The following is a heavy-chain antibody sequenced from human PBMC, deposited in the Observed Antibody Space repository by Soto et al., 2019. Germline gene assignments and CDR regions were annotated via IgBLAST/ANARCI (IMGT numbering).Heavy chain of an antibody. V-gene: IGHV4-38-2*02. CDR1: GYSISSGYY. CDR3: AREYRKIGYCSSTSCPPGFDP. J-gene: IGHJ5*02. Sequence: SETLSLTCAVSGYSISSGYYWGWIRQPPGKGLEWIGSIYHSGSTYYNPSLKSRVTISVDTSKNQFSLKLSPVTAADTAVYYCAREYRKIGYCSSTSCPPGFDPWGQGTLVTVSS. D-gene: IGHD2-2*01. CDR2: IYHSGST.